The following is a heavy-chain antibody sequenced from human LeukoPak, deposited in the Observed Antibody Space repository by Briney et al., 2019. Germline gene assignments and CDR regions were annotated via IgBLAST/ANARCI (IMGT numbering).Heavy chain of an antibody. CDR3: ARLYYDSSRYPNWFDP. J-gene: IGHJ5*02. Sequence: SETLSLTCTVSGVSISTYYWSWIRQPPGKGLEWIGFIYTSGSTNYNPSLKSRVTISVDTSKNQFSLKLSSVTAADTAVYYCARLYYDSSRYPNWFDPWGQGTLVTVSS. D-gene: IGHD3-22*01. V-gene: IGHV4-4*09. CDR1: GVSISTYY. CDR2: IYTSGST.